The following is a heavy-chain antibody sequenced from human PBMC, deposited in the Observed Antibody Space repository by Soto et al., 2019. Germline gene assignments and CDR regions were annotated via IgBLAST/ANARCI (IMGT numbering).Heavy chain of an antibody. V-gene: IGHV4-31*03. Sequence: SETLSLTCTVSGGSISSGGYYWSWIRQHPGKGLEWIGYIYYSGSTYYNPSLKSRVTISVDTSKNQFSLKLSSVTAADTAVYHCARESTGHAFDIWGQGTMVTVSS. CDR3: ARESTGHAFDI. CDR1: GGSISSGGYY. J-gene: IGHJ3*02. CDR2: IYYSGST.